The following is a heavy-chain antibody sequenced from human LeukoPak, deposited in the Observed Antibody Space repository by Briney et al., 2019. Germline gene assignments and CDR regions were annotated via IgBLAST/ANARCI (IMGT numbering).Heavy chain of an antibody. V-gene: IGHV3-33*01. CDR2: IWYDGSNK. CDR3: ARDLGTAGSFYFDY. Sequence: PGRSLRLSCVASGFTFSRYGMHWVRQAPGKGLEGVALIWYDGSNKYYADSVRGRFSISRDDSKNTLYLQMTSLRAEDTAVYYCARDLGTAGSFYFDYWGQGTLVTVSS. D-gene: IGHD6-19*01. CDR1: GFTFSRYG. J-gene: IGHJ4*02.